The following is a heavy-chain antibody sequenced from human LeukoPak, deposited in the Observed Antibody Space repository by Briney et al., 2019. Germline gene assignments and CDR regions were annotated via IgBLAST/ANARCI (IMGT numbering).Heavy chain of an antibody. D-gene: IGHD4-11*01. CDR1: GYTFTSYG. J-gene: IGHJ4*02. V-gene: IGHV1-8*01. Sequence: ASVKVSCKPSGYTFTSYGISWVRQATGQGLEWMGWMNPNSGNTGYAQKFQGRVTMTRNTSISTAYMELSSLRSEDTAVYYCARGRRVFSSVTRFDYWGQGTLVTVSS. CDR3: ARGRRVFSSVTRFDY. CDR2: MNPNSGNT.